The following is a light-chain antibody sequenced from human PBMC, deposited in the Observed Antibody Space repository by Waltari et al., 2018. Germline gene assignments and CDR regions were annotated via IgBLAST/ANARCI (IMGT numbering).Light chain of an antibody. CDR3: QQRSKWPPM. CDR2: DAS. J-gene: IGKJ1*01. V-gene: IGKV3-11*01. Sequence: IVLTQSPATLSLSPGQRATLSCWASQGVRSHLAWYQQNRGQAPRLLIDDASKRATGIPVRFSGSGFGTDVTLTIDSLESEDFGVYYCQQRSKWPPMFGQGTKVEIK. CDR1: QGVRSH.